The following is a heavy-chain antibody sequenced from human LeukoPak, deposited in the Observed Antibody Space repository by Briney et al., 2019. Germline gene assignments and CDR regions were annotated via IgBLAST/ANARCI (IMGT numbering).Heavy chain of an antibody. CDR2: ISYSGST. CDR3: ARDPTTVTKGFDI. V-gene: IGHV4-59*11. D-gene: IGHD4-17*01. Sequence: SETLSLTCTASGGSISSHYWTWIRQSPGKGLEWIGYISYSGSTNYNPSLKSRVTLSVDTSKNQFSLKLSSVTAADTAVYYCARDPTTVTKGFDIWGQGTMVTVSS. J-gene: IGHJ3*02. CDR1: GGSISSHY.